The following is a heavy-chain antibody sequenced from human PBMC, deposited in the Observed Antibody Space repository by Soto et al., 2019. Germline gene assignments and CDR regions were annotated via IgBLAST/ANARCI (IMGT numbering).Heavy chain of an antibody. CDR2: ISSSGSTI. Sequence: PWWSLRLSCAASGFTLSSYEMNWVRQAPGKGLEWVSYISSSGSTIYYADSVKGRFTISRDNAKNSLYLQMNSLRAEDTAVYYCARILSPDKLGYYDSSGYHYGLDYWGQGTLVTVSS. J-gene: IGHJ4*02. CDR3: ARILSPDKLGYYDSSGYHYGLDY. CDR1: GFTLSSYE. D-gene: IGHD3-22*01. V-gene: IGHV3-48*03.